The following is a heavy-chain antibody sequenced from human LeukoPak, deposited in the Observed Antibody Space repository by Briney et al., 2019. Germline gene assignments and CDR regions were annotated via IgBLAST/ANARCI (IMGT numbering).Heavy chain of an antibody. Sequence: SETLSLTCTVSGGSISSYYWSWIRQPAGKGLEWIGRIYTSGSTNYNPSPKSRVTMSVDTSKNQFSLKLSSVTAADTAVYYCARAGHGLRFYYFDYWGQGTLVTVSS. J-gene: IGHJ4*02. D-gene: IGHD5-12*01. CDR2: IYTSGST. CDR3: ARAGHGLRFYYFDY. CDR1: GGSISSYY. V-gene: IGHV4-4*07.